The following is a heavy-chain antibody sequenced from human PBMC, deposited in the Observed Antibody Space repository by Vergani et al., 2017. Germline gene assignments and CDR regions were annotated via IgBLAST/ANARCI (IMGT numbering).Heavy chain of an antibody. CDR1: GGTFSSYA. CDR2: IIPIFGTA. J-gene: IGHJ3*02. CDR3: ARDQAIVGATLDAFDI. D-gene: IGHD1-26*01. V-gene: IGHV1-69*01. Sequence: QVQLVQSGAEVKKPGSSVKVSCKASGGTFSSYAISWVRQAPGQGLEWMGGIIPIFGTANYAQKFQGRVTITADESTSTAYMELSSLRSEDTAVYYCARDQAIVGATLDAFDIWGQGTMVTVSS.